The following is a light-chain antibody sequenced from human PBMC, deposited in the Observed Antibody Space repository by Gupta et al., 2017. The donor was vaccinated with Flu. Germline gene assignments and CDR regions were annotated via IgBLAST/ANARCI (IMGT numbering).Light chain of an antibody. Sequence: QSPSSLSASVGDRVTITCQASQDIRNCLNWYQQKPGKPPKLLIYDASNLETGVPSRFSGRGSGTDFTFTITSLQPEDIATYYCQQYDDLPITFGQGTRLDFK. CDR1: QDIRNC. CDR3: QQYDDLPIT. V-gene: IGKV1-33*01. J-gene: IGKJ5*01. CDR2: DAS.